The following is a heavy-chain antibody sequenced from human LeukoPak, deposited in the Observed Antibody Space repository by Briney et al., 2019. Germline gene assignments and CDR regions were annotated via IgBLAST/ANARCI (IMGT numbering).Heavy chain of an antibody. D-gene: IGHD3-10*01. J-gene: IGHJ5*02. CDR2: ISYDGGNK. V-gene: IGHV3-30*18. Sequence: GGSLRLSCAASGFTVSSNYMSWVRQAPGKGLEWVAVISYDGGNKYYADSVKGRFAISRNNSKKTLYLQMNNLRAEDTALYYCAKDLYSRFGETPQAESWGQGNLVTVSS. CDR1: GFTVSSNY. CDR3: AKDLYSRFGETPQAES.